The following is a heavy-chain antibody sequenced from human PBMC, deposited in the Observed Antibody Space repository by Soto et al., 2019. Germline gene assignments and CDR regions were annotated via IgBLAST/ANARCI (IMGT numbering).Heavy chain of an antibody. J-gene: IGHJ6*02. CDR1: GFTFSSYS. V-gene: IGHV3-48*02. D-gene: IGHD3-3*01. CDR3: ARKDFWRKPRYYYYGMDV. Sequence: GGSLRLSCAASGFTFSSYSMNWVRQAPGKGLEWVSYISSSSSTIYYADSVKGRFTISRDNAKNSLYLQMNSLRDEDTAVYYCARKDFWRKPRYYYYGMDVWGQGTTVTVSS. CDR2: ISSSSSTI.